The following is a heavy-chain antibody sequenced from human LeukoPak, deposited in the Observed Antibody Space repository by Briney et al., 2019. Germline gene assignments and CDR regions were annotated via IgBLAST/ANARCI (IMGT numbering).Heavy chain of an antibody. CDR3: YGSGSYYNDAFDI. CDR1: GGSISSGGYS. CDR2: IYHSGST. J-gene: IGHJ3*02. D-gene: IGHD3-10*01. V-gene: IGHV4-30-2*01. Sequence: SQTLSLTCAVSGGSISSGGYSWSWIRQPPGKGLEWIGYIYHSGSTYYNPSLKSRVTISVDRSKNQFSLKLSSVTAADTAVYYCYGSGSYYNDAFDIWGQGTMVTVSS.